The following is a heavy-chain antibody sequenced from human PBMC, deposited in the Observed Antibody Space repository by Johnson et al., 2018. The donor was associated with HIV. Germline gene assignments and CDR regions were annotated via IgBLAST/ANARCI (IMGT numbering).Heavy chain of an antibody. V-gene: IGHV3-30*03. CDR3: ARVEGGSSSNAFDI. D-gene: IGHD6-13*01. J-gene: IGHJ3*02. Sequence: QLVESGGGVVQPGGSLRLSCAVSGFTFSDYGMHWVRQAPGKGLEWVAVISYDGRYKYYADSVKGRFTISRDNSKNTLYLQMNSLRAEDTAVYYCARVEGGSSSNAFDIWGQGTMVTVSS. CDR2: ISYDGRYK. CDR1: GFTFSDYG.